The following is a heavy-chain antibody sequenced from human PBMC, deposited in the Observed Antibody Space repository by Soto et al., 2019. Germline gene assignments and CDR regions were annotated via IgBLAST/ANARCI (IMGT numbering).Heavy chain of an antibody. D-gene: IGHD3-10*01. CDR2: IYCSGST. Sequence: PSETLSLTCTVSGGSISSYYWSWIRQPPGKGLEWIGYIYCSGSTNYNPSLKSRVTISVDTSKNQFSLKLSSVTAADTAVYYCARKSMVRGVTYFDYWGQGTLVTVSS. J-gene: IGHJ4*02. CDR1: GGSISSYY. V-gene: IGHV4-59*01. CDR3: ARKSMVRGVTYFDY.